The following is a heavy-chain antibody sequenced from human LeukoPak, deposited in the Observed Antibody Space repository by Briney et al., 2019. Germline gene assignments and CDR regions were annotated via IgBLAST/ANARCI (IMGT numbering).Heavy chain of an antibody. CDR3: AKDAYSGQVH. J-gene: IGHJ4*02. CDR2: ISWNSGSI. CDR1: GFTFDDYA. D-gene: IGHD4-11*01. V-gene: IGHV3-9*01. Sequence: PGGSLRLSCAASGFTFDDYAMHWVRQARGKGLEWVSGISWNSGSIGYADSVKGRFTISRDNAKNSLYLQMNSLRAEDTALYYCAKDAYSGQVHWGQGTLVTVSS.